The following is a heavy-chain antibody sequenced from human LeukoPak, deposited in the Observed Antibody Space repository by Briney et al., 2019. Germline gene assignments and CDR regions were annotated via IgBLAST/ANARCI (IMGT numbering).Heavy chain of an antibody. CDR1: GYTFTSYE. V-gene: IGHV1-8*03. CDR2: MNPNSGNT. CDR3: ARGDHASYYYYYMDV. D-gene: IGHD1-14*01. Sequence: ASVKVSCKASGYTFTSYEINWVRQATGQGLEWMGWMNPNSGNTGYAQKFQGRVTITRNTSISTAYMELSSLRSEDTAVYYCARGDHASYYYYYMDVWGKGTTVTVSS. J-gene: IGHJ6*03.